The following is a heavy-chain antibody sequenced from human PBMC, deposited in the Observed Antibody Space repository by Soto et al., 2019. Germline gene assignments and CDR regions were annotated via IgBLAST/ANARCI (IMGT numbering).Heavy chain of an antibody. Sequence: QVQLVESGGGVVQPGRSLRLSCAASGFTFSSYGMHWVRQAPGKGLEWVAVIWYDGSNKYYADSVKGRFTISRDNSENTLDLQMNSLRAEDTVVYYCAISKRSSTSLDAFDIWGRGTMVTVSS. CDR1: GFTFSSYG. J-gene: IGHJ3*02. D-gene: IGHD2-2*01. CDR3: AISKRSSTSLDAFDI. V-gene: IGHV3-33*01. CDR2: IWYDGSNK.